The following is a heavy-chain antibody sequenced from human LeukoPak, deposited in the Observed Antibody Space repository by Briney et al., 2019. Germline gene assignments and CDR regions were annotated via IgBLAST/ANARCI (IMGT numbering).Heavy chain of an antibody. Sequence: GASVKVSCKASGYTFTSYGFSWVRQAPGQGLEWMGWISAYNSNTNYTQKLQGRVTMTTDTFTSTAYMELRSLRSDDTAVYYCARVLYEQWLTTSDYWGQGTLVTVSS. V-gene: IGHV1-18*01. CDR2: ISAYNSNT. CDR1: GYTFTSYG. D-gene: IGHD6-19*01. J-gene: IGHJ4*02. CDR3: ARVLYEQWLTTSDY.